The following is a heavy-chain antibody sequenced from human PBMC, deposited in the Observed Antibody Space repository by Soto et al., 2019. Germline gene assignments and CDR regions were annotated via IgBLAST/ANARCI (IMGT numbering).Heavy chain of an antibody. CDR1: GYTFTSYG. CDR2: ISAYNGNT. V-gene: IGHV1-18*01. CDR3: ARDGLVGGSYSWFDP. J-gene: IGHJ5*02. Sequence: ASVKVSCKASGYTFTSYGISWVRQAPGQGLEWMGWISAYNGNTNYAQKLQGRVTMTTDTSTSTAYMELRSLRSDDTAVYYCARDGLVGGSYSWFDPWGQGTLVTVSS. D-gene: IGHD1-26*01.